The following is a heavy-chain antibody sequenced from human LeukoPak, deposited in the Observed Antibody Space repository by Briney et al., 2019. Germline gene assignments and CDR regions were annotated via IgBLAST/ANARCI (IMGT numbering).Heavy chain of an antibody. D-gene: IGHD2-2*01. Sequence: PGGSLRLSCAASGFTFSSYSMNGVRQAPGKGLEWVSYISSSSSTIYYADSVKGRFTISRDNAKNSLYLQMNSLRAEDTAVYYCARDFPMKDIVVVPAATFDYWGQGTLVTVSS. CDR2: ISSSSSTI. V-gene: IGHV3-48*01. CDR1: GFTFSSYS. CDR3: ARDFPMKDIVVVPAATFDY. J-gene: IGHJ4*02.